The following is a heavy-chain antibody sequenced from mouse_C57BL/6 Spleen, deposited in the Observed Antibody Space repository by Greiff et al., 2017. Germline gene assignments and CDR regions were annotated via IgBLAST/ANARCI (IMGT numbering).Heavy chain of an antibody. CDR1: GFNIKDDY. D-gene: IGHD3-2*02. Sequence: EVQLQQSGAELVRPGASVKLSCTASGFNIKDDYMHWVKQRPEQGLEWIGWIDPENGDTEYASKFQGKATITADTSSNTAYLQLSSLTSEDTAVYYCTTMTQATECAYWGQGTLVTVSA. J-gene: IGHJ3*01. CDR3: TTMTQATECAY. V-gene: IGHV14-4*01. CDR2: IDPENGDT.